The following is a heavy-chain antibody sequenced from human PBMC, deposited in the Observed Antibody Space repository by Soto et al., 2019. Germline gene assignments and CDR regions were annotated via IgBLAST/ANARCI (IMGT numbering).Heavy chain of an antibody. CDR1: GFSFINYG. V-gene: IGHV3-30*18. CDR3: AKDRGLNDYSNDHFNH. CDR2: ISNDATKK. Sequence: LRLSCAAAGFSFINYGIHWVRQAPGKGLEWVAFISNDATKKYYADSLKGRFTISRDNSKNTLYLQMNSLRADDTAVYYCAKDRGLNDYSNDHFNHWGQGILVTVSS. D-gene: IGHD4-4*01. J-gene: IGHJ4*02.